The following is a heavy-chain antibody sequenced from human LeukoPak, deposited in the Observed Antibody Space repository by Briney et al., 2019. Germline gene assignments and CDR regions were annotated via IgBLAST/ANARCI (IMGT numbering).Heavy chain of an antibody. Sequence: GGSLRLSCAASGFTFSNYGMSWVRQAPGKGLQWVSGISGSGGERYYTESVKGRFTISRDNFKNTLYLQMNSLRAEDTAVYYCAKDYYALLWFGEFNRKYYFDYWGQGTLVTVSS. CDR2: ISGSGGER. CDR3: AKDYYALLWFGEFNRKYYFDY. D-gene: IGHD3-10*01. J-gene: IGHJ4*02. V-gene: IGHV3-23*01. CDR1: GFTFSNYG.